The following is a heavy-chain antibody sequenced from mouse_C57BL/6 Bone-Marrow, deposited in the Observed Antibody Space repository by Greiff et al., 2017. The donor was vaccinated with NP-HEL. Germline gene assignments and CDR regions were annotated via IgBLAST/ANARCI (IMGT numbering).Heavy chain of an antibody. Sequence: EVQLQQSGPELVKPGASVKISCKASGYTFTDYYMNWVKQSHGKSLEWIGDINPNNGGTSYNQKFKGKATLTVDKSSSTAYMELRSLTSEDSAVYYCARGTVGWYFDVWGTGTTVTVSS. CDR1: GYTFTDYY. CDR2: INPNNGGT. CDR3: ARGTVGWYFDV. V-gene: IGHV1-26*01. D-gene: IGHD1-1*01. J-gene: IGHJ1*03.